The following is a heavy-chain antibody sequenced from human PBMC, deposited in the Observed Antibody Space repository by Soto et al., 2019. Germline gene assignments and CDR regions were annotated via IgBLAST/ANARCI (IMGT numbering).Heavy chain of an antibody. CDR1: GGSISSSNW. CDR2: IYHSGST. Sequence: QVQLQESGPGLVKPSGTLSLTCAVSGGSISSSNWWSWVRQPPGKGLAWIGEIYHSGSTNYNPSLKSRVTISVDKAKTQFSLKLSSVTAADTAVYYCARWRDYGDYGGFDPWGEGTLVTVSS. CDR3: ARWRDYGDYGGFDP. D-gene: IGHD4-17*01. V-gene: IGHV4-4*02. J-gene: IGHJ5*02.